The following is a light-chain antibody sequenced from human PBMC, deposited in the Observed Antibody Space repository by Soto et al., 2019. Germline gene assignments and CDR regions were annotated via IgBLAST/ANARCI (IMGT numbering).Light chain of an antibody. Sequence: DIQMTQSPSTLSASVGDRVTITCRASQSISGWLAWYQQKPGKAPKLLIYRAPTLENGVPSRFRGGGSGTEFTLTISSLQPDDFATYYCQEYDRYWTFGQGTKVEI. CDR2: RAP. J-gene: IGKJ1*01. V-gene: IGKV1-5*03. CDR3: QEYDRYWT. CDR1: QSISGW.